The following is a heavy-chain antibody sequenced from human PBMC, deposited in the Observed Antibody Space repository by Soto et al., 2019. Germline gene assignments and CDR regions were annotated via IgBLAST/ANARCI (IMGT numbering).Heavy chain of an antibody. CDR1: GYTFVTYG. V-gene: IGHV1-18*01. J-gene: IGHJ4*02. CDR2: ITTSNGDT. Sequence: QVQLLQSGAEVKKPGASVKVSCKASGYTFVTYGISWVRQAPGKGFDWMGWITTSNGDTNYEQKLQVRVTMTTDTSTITAYMEVRSVRSDDTAVYHCTRMAPWESDNDCSSRPLYFWGQGTLVTVSS. CDR3: TRMAPWESDNDCSSRPLYF. D-gene: IGHD2-21*02.